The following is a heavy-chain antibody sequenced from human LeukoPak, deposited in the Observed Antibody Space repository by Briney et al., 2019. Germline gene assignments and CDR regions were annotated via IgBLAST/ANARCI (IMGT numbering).Heavy chain of an antibody. CDR1: GGTFSSYA. CDR2: IIPIFGTA. J-gene: IGHJ4*02. CDR3: AREGYDFWSGYCDY. V-gene: IGHV1-69*05. D-gene: IGHD3-3*01. Sequence: SVKVSCKXSGGTFSSYAISWVRQAPGQGLEWMGRIIPIFGTANYAQKFQGRVTITTDESTSTAYMELSSLRSEDTAVYYCAREGYDFWSGYCDYWGLGTLVTVSS.